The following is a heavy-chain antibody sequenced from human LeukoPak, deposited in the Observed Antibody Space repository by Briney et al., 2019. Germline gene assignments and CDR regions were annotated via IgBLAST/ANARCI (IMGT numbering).Heavy chain of an antibody. Sequence: GASVKVSCKASGYTFTSYGISWVRQAPGQGLEWMGWISAYNGNTNYAQKLQGRVTMTTDTSTSTAYMELRSLRSDDTAVYYCARERLRYCGSGSPIPYDYWGQGTLVTVSS. CDR3: ARERLRYCGSGSPIPYDY. V-gene: IGHV1-18*01. CDR1: GYTFTSYG. CDR2: ISAYNGNT. D-gene: IGHD3-10*01. J-gene: IGHJ4*02.